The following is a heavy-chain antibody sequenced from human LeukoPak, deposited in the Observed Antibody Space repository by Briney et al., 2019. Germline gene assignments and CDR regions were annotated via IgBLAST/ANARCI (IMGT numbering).Heavy chain of an antibody. CDR3: TRGGELMNF. CDR1: GGSISSGSYY. D-gene: IGHD1-26*01. J-gene: IGHJ4*02. CDR2: IYTSGST. V-gene: IGHV4-61*02. Sequence: SETLSLTCTVSGGSISSGSYYWSWIRQPAGKGLEWIGRIYTSGSTNYNPSLKSRVTISIDASKNQFSLRLSSVTAADTAVYYCTRGGELMNFWGQGTLVTVSS.